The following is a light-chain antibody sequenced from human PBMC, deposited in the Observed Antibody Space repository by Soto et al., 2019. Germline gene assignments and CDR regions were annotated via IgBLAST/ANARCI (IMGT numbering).Light chain of an antibody. CDR2: HAS. J-gene: IGKJ1*01. Sequence: LQMTQSPSTLSASVGDRVSFTCRASHYISMWLAWYQQRPGKAPKILIYHASSLETGVPSRFSGSGSGTEFTLTISSLQPDDFATYYCQHYNSYGTFGQGTKVDIK. CDR3: QHYNSYGT. CDR1: HYISMW. V-gene: IGKV1-5*01.